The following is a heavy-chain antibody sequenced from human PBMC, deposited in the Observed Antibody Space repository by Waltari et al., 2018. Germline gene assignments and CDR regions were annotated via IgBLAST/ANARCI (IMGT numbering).Heavy chain of an antibody. D-gene: IGHD6-13*01. CDR2: IRSKANSYAT. V-gene: IGHV3-73*02. CDR1: GFTFSGSA. J-gene: IGHJ4*02. Sequence: EVQLVESGGGLVQPGGSLKLSCAASGFTFSGSAMHWVRQASGKGLEWVGRIRSKANSYATAYAASVKGRFTISRDDSKNTLYLQMNSLRAEDTAVYYCARGPNRGYSSSWGQGTLVTVSS. CDR3: ARGPNRGYSSS.